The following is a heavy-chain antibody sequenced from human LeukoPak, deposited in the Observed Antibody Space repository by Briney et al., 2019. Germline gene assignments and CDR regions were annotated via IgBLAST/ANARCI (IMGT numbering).Heavy chain of an antibody. CDR1: GFTFDDYA. J-gene: IGHJ3*02. CDR3: AKDMGIIAGDDAFDI. Sequence: GRSLRLSCAASGFTFDDYAMHWVRQAPGKGLEWVSGISWNSGSIGYADSVKGRFTISRDNAKNSLYLQMNSLRAEDTALYYCAKDMGIIAGDDAFDIWGQGTMVTVSS. V-gene: IGHV3-9*01. D-gene: IGHD6-13*01. CDR2: ISWNSGSI.